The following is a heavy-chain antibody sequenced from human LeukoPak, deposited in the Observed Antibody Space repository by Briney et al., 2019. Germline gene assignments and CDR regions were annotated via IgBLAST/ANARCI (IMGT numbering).Heavy chain of an antibody. J-gene: IGHJ4*02. CDR1: GFTFSSYS. D-gene: IGHD3-16*02. CDR2: ISSSSSYI. Sequence: PGGSLRLSCAASGFTFSSYSMNWVRQAPGKGLEWVSSISSSSSYIYYADSVKGRFTISRDNAKNSLYLQMNSLRAEDTAVYYCARVQGGLGELSPFDYWGQGTLVTVSS. V-gene: IGHV3-21*04. CDR3: ARVQGGLGELSPFDY.